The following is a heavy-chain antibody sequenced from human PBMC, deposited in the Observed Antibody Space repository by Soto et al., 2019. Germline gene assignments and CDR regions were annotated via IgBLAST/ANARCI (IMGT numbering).Heavy chain of an antibody. V-gene: IGHV1-69*01. CDR1: GGTFGSYA. Sequence: QVQLVQSGAEVKKPGSSVKVSCKASGGTFGSYAITWVRRAPGQGLEWLGGIIPILNSPAYAQKFTARVVITADEITYTAYIELNSLRFDDTAVYYCAREAPYCTSATCPTFFDMDVWGQGTTVTVAS. CDR3: AREAPYCTSATCPTFFDMDV. J-gene: IGHJ6*02. CDR2: IIPILNSP. D-gene: IGHD2-2*01.